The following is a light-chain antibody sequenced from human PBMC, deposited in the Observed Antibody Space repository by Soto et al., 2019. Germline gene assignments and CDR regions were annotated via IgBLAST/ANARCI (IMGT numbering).Light chain of an antibody. J-gene: IGKJ1*01. V-gene: IGKV1-5*01. CDR1: QSMRSW. CDR3: QQYRNYWT. CDR2: DVS. Sequence: DIQMTQSPSTLSGSVGDRVTITCRASQSMRSWLAWYQQKPGKAPNLLIYDVSSLESGVPSRFSGSGSGTEFTLTISSLQPDDLATYYCQQYRNYWTFGQGTKVDIK.